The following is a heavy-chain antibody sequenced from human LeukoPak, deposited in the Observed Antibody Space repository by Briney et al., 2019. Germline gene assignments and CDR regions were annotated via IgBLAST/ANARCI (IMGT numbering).Heavy chain of an antibody. CDR2: ISYDGSNK. Sequence: GGPLRLSCAASGFTFSSYAMHWVRQAPGKGLEWVAVISYDGSNKYYADSVKGRFTISRDNSKNTLYLQMNSLRAEDTAVYYCARDRNYYGSGLYWYFDLWGRGTLVTVSS. D-gene: IGHD3-10*01. CDR1: GFTFSSYA. J-gene: IGHJ2*01. V-gene: IGHV3-30-3*01. CDR3: ARDRNYYGSGLYWYFDL.